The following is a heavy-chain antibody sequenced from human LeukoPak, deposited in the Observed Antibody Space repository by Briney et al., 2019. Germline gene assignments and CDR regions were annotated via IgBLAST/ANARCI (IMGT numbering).Heavy chain of an antibody. Sequence: SETLSLTCTVSGGSISSSSYYWGWIRQPPGKGLEWIGSIYYSGSTNYNPSLKSRVTISVDTSKNQFSLKLSSVTAADTAVYYCARGARYYYDSSGYYYVQPDFDYWGQGTLVTVSS. V-gene: IGHV4-39*07. CDR2: IYYSGST. CDR1: GGSISSSSYY. J-gene: IGHJ4*02. CDR3: ARGARYYYDSSGYYYVQPDFDY. D-gene: IGHD3-22*01.